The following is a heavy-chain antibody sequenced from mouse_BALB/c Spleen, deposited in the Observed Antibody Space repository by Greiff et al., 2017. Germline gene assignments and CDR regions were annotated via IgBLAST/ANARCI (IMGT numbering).Heavy chain of an antibody. CDR1: GFNIKDYY. CDR2: IDPENGNT. CDR3: ARPHDYGSAWFAY. D-gene: IGHD2-4*01. J-gene: IGHJ3*01. V-gene: IGHV14-1*02. Sequence: EVQLQQSGAELVRPGALVKLSCKASGFNIKDYYMHWVKQRPEQGLEWIGWIDPENGNTIYDPKFQGKASITADTSSNTAYLQLSSLTSEDTAVYYCARPHDYGSAWFAYWGQGTLVTVSA.